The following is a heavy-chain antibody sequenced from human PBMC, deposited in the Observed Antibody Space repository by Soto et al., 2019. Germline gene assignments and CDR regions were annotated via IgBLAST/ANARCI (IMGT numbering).Heavy chain of an antibody. Sequence: SETLSLTCTVSGGSISSGDYYWSWIRQPPGKGLEWIGYIYYSGTTHYTPSLKSRLTISLDTSKNQFSLKLSSVTAADTAVYYCARMRTTSNWFDPWGQGTLVT. D-gene: IGHD4-17*01. J-gene: IGHJ5*02. CDR3: ARMRTTSNWFDP. CDR2: IYYSGTT. CDR1: GGSISSGDYY. V-gene: IGHV4-30-4*01.